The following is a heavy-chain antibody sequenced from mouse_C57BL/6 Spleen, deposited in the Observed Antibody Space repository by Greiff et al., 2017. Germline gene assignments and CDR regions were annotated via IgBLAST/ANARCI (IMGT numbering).Heavy chain of an antibody. V-gene: IGHV1-52*01. CDR1: GYTFTSYW. J-gene: IGHJ3*01. CDR2: IDPSDSET. D-gene: IGHD1-1*01. Sequence: QVQLQQPGAELVRPGSSVKLSCKASGYTFTSYWMHWVKQRPIQGLEWIGKIDPSDSETHYNQKFKDKATLTVDKSSSTAYMQVSSLTSEDSAVYYCAREEIRITTVVGEAWFAYWGQGTLVTVSA. CDR3: AREEIRITTVVGEAWFAY.